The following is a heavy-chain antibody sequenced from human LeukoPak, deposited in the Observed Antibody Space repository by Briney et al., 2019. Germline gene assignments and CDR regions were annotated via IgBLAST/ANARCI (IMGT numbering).Heavy chain of an antibody. D-gene: IGHD5-12*01. CDR3: YGYRGYSLDHTYALDV. CDR2: IYVGGST. J-gene: IGHJ6*02. V-gene: IGHV4-4*07. Sequence: PSETLSLTCTVSGGSIGSYFWTWIRQPAGKGLEWIGRIYVGGSTNYSPSLRGRLTMSVDTSKNQLSLKLRSVTAADTAVYYCYGYRGYSLDHTYALDVWGQGTTVTVSS. CDR1: GGSIGSYF.